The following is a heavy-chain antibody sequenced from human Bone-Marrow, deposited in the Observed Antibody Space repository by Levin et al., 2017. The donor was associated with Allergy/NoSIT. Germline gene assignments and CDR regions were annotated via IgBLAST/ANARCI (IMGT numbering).Heavy chain of an antibody. J-gene: IGHJ6*02. V-gene: IGHV3-30-3*01. D-gene: IGHD3-10*01. CDR3: ARGESYYYGSGSYYLPRYYYYYGMDV. CDR2: ISYDGSNK. Sequence: GGSLRLSCAASGFTFSSYAMHWVRQAPGKGLEWVAVISYDGSNKYYADSVKGRFTISRDNSKNTLYLQMNSLRAEDTAVYYCARGESYYYGSGSYYLPRYYYYYGMDVWGQGTTVTVSS. CDR1: GFTFSSYA.